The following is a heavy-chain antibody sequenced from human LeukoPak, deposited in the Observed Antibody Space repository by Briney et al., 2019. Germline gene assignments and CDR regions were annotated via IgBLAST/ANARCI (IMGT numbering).Heavy chain of an antibody. CDR2: INHSGST. J-gene: IGHJ4*02. CDR3: ARAVGYYDYVWGSYPKYYFDY. Sequence: SETLSLTCTVSGGSISSGGYYWSWIRQPPGKGLEWIGEINHSGSTNYNPSLKSRVTISVDTSKNQFSLKLSSVTAADTAVYYCARAVGYYDYVWGSYPKYYFDYWGQGTLVTVSS. CDR1: GGSISSGGYY. V-gene: IGHV4-39*07. D-gene: IGHD3-16*02.